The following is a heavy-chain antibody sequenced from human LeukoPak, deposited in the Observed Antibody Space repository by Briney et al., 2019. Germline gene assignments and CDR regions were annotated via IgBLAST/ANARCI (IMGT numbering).Heavy chain of an antibody. CDR2: IYYSGST. CDR1: GGSISSYY. Sequence: SETLSLTCTVSGGSISSYYWSWIRQPPGKGLEWIGYIYYSGSTNYNPSLKSRVTISVDTSKNQFSLKLSSVTAADTAVYYCAREPARPSTSLFDYWGQGTLVTVSS. J-gene: IGHJ4*02. CDR3: AREPARPSTSLFDY. D-gene: IGHD6-6*01. V-gene: IGHV4-59*12.